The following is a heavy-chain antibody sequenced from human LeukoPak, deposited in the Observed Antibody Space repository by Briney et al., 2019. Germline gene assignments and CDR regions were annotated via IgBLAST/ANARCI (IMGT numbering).Heavy chain of an antibody. D-gene: IGHD6-19*01. CDR2: IKQDGSEK. V-gene: IGHV3-7*01. J-gene: IGHJ3*02. CDR1: GFTFNTYW. Sequence: GGSLRLSCTASGFTFNTYWMSWVRQAPGKGLEWVANIKQDGSEKYYVDSVEGRFTVSRDNAKNSLYVQMNSLRAEDTAVYYCARDLIAVAGKSDGFDIWGQGTMVTVSS. CDR3: ARDLIAVAGKSDGFDI.